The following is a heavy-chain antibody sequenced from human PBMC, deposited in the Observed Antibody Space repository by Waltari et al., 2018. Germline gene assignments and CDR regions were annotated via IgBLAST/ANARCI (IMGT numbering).Heavy chain of an antibody. J-gene: IGHJ3*01. CDR3: ARVRYTYGYSADAFDF. CDR2: IIPLIATA. V-gene: IGHV1-69*01. CDR1: GGTFSRYP. D-gene: IGHD5-18*01. Sequence: QVQLVQSGAEVKKPGSSVKVSCKASGGTFSRYPISWVRQAPGQGLEWMGGIIPLIATANYAQKFQGRVTITADESTSTAYMELSSLRSEDTAVYYCARVRYTYGYSADAFDFWGQGTMVIVSS.